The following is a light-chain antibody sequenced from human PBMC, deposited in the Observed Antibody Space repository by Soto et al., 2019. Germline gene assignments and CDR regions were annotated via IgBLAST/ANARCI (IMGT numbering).Light chain of an antibody. CDR1: QSVSGN. CDR3: QPYSAWPLT. J-gene: IGKJ1*01. Sequence: EIVMTQSPVTLSVSPGERATLSCRSSQSVSGNYIAWYQQKPGQAPRLLIYGASSRATGIPGRFTGSGSGTEFTLSITSLQFEDFAVYYCQPYSAWPLTFGQGTTVEIK. V-gene: IGKV3-15*01. CDR2: GAS.